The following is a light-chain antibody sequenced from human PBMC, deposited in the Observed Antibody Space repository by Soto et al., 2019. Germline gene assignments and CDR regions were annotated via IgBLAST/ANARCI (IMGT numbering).Light chain of an antibody. CDR1: QSVSSSY. CDR3: QQYDNSLYT. J-gene: IGKJ2*01. CDR2: AAS. Sequence: EIVLTQSPGTLSLSPGERATLSCRASQSVSSSYLAWYQLKPGQPPRLLIYAASSRATGIPDRFSGSGSGTDFTLTISRLEPEDFAVYYCQQYDNSLYTFGQGTKLEIK. V-gene: IGKV3-20*01.